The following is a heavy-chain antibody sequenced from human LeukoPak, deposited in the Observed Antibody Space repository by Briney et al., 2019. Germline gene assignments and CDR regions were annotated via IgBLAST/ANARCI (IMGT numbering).Heavy chain of an antibody. CDR1: GFTFSSYA. CDR2: ISGSGGST. Sequence: GGSLRLPCAASGFTFSSYAMSWVRQAPGKGLEWVSGISGSGGSTYYADSVKGRFTISRDNSKNTLYLQMNSLRAEDTAVYYCTYFGYSYGPFDYWGQGTLVTVSS. V-gene: IGHV3-23*01. CDR3: TYFGYSYGPFDY. J-gene: IGHJ4*02. D-gene: IGHD5-18*01.